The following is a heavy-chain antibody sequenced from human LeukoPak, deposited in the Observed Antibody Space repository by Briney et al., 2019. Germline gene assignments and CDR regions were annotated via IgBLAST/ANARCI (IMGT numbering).Heavy chain of an antibody. J-gene: IGHJ4*02. CDR1: GGSISSYY. CDR2: IYYSGST. CDR3: ARHSSSGWYGDY. Sequence: SETLSLTCTVSGGSISSYYWIWIRQPPGKGREWIGYIYYSGSTNYNPSLKRRVTILVDTSKNQFSLKLSSVPAGDTAVYYCARHSSSGWYGDYWGQGTLVSVSS. D-gene: IGHD6-19*01. V-gene: IGHV4-59*08.